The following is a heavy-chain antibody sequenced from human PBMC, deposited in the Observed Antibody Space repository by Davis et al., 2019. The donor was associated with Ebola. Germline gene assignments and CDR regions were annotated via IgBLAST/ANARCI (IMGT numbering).Heavy chain of an antibody. Sequence: ASVKVSCKASGYTFTSYYMHWVRQAPGQGLEWMGIINPSGGSTSYAQKFQGRVTMTRDTSTSTVYMELSSLTSEDTAIHYCARSHKGYDWGAAFDVWGQGTAVTVSS. D-gene: IGHD5-12*01. CDR2: INPSGGST. CDR1: GYTFTSYY. V-gene: IGHV1-46*01. J-gene: IGHJ3*01. CDR3: ARSHKGYDWGAAFDV.